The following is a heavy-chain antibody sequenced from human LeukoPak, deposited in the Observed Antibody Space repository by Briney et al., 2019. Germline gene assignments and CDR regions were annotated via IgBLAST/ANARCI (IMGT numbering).Heavy chain of an antibody. CDR3: ARLDTAMDHHYFHYMDV. J-gene: IGHJ6*03. V-gene: IGHV5-51*03. D-gene: IGHD5-18*01. CDR2: IYPGDSDT. CDR1: GYSFTSYW. Sequence: KPGESLKISCKGSGYSFTSYWIGWVRQMPGKGLEWMGIIYPGDSDTRYSPSFEGQVTISADKSISTAYLQWSSLKASDTAMYYCARLDTAMDHHYFHYMDVWGKGTTVTISS.